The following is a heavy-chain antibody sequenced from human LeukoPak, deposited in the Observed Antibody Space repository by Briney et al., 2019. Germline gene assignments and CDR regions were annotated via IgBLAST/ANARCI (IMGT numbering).Heavy chain of an antibody. Sequence: GGSLRLSCAASGFTFSSHWMHWVRQAPGKGLVWVSRINTDGSSTSYADSVKGRFTISRDNAKNTLYLQMNSLRAEDTAVYYCARSSRSGYYHFDYWGQGTLVTVSS. CDR3: ARSSRSGYYHFDY. D-gene: IGHD3-3*01. CDR2: INTDGSST. CDR1: GFTFSSHW. J-gene: IGHJ4*02. V-gene: IGHV3-74*01.